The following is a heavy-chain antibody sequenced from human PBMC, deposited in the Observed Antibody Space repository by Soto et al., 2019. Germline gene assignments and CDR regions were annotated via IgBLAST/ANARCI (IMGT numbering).Heavy chain of an antibody. D-gene: IGHD3-10*01. Sequence: SETLSLTCTASRDAFSSDYCTWIRPRPGKRLYWVEYIFHTGNTNYKPCLNSQVTISGDTSKHQFSLKLSSVTPAETAVYYCAARDGALDYWGQGTLFTVS. CDR1: RDAFSSDY. J-gene: IGHJ4*02. CDR2: IFHTGNT. V-gene: IGHV4-59*01. CDR3: AARDGALDY.